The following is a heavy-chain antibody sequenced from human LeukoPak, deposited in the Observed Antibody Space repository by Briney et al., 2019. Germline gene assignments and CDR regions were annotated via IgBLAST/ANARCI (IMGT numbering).Heavy chain of an antibody. CDR1: GYTFTAYY. CDR2: MNPNSGDT. D-gene: IGHD2-2*01. J-gene: IGHJ4*02. CDR3: AREEYCSTSSCAHDY. Sequence: ASVKVSCKASGYTFTAYYMHWVRQAPGQGLEWMGWMNPNSGDTNYAQNFQDRVTMTRDTSIRTAYMELSRLTSDDTAVYYCAREEYCSTSSCAHDYWGQGTLVTVSS. V-gene: IGHV1-2*02.